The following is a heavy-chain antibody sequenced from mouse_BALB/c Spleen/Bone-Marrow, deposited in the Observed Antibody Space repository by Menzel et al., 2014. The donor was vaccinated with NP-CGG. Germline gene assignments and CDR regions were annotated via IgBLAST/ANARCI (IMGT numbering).Heavy chain of an antibody. CDR1: GFNIKDTH. J-gene: IGHJ4*01. CDR3: AGFGITKEEGYYYAMDY. D-gene: IGHD2-4*01. Sequence: EVKVVESGAELVKPGASVKLSCTPSGFNIKDTHMHWVKQRPEQGLEWIGRIDPANGNTKYDPKFQGKATITADTSSNTAYLQLSSLTSEDTAVYYCAGFGITKEEGYYYAMDYWGQGTSVTVSS. V-gene: IGHV14-3*02. CDR2: IDPANGNT.